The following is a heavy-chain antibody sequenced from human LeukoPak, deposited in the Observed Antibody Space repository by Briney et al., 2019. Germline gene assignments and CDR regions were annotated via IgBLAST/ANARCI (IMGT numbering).Heavy chain of an antibody. CDR2: ISGSGGST. CDR1: GFTFSSYA. D-gene: IGHD3-9*01. Sequence: GGSLRLSCAASGFTFSSYAMSWVRQAPGKGLEWVSAISGSGGSTYYADSVKGRFTISRDNSKNTLYLQMNSLRAEDTAVYYFAKDGGLRYFDWLSGGGFDYWGQGTLVTVSS. J-gene: IGHJ4*02. CDR3: AKDGGLRYFDWLSGGGFDY. V-gene: IGHV3-23*01.